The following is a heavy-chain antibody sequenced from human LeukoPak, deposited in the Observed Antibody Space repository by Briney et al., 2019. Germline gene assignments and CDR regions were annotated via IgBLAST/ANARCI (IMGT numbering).Heavy chain of an antibody. J-gene: IGHJ6*02. D-gene: IGHD2-15*01. CDR3: TRHSDKYCSGAGCYVYNFYGMDV. V-gene: IGHV3-73*01. CDR2: IRSKANSYVT. Sequence: PGGSLKLSCAASGLSFSGSAMHWVRQASGRGPEWLGRIRSKANSYVTAYAASVNGRFIISRDDSRNTAYLQMNSLQTEDTAVYYCTRHSDKYCSGAGCYVYNFYGMDVWGQGTTVTVSS. CDR1: GLSFSGSA.